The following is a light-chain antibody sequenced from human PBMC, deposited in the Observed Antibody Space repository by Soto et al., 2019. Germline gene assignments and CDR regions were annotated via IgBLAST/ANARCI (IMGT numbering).Light chain of an antibody. CDR2: TIS. Sequence: DDVMTQCPLSRPVTLGQPASVSSGSSQGLVHTDGNIYFHSFQQRPFRAPRRLIYTISTPHSGVPDRFSGSGSGTDFTLRISRVEAEDVGLYSCMQATHWPWTFGQGTKVDIK. J-gene: IGKJ1*01. V-gene: IGKV2-30*02. CDR1: QGLVHTDGNIY. CDR3: MQATHWPWT.